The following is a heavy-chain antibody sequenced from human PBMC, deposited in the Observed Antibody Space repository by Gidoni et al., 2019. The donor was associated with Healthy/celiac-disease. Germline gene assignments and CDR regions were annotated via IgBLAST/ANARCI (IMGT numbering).Heavy chain of an antibody. CDR1: GVTFRRYA. V-gene: IGHV1-69*06. J-gene: IGHJ6*02. Sequence: QVQLVQSGAAVKKPGSSVKVSCKASGVTFRRYAISWVRQAPGQGLEWMGGIIPICGTANYAQKVQGRVTITADKSTSTAYMELSSLRSEDTAVYYCARDGYREGYYYYGMDVWGQGTTVTVSS. CDR2: IIPICGTA. D-gene: IGHD1-1*01. CDR3: ARDGYREGYYYYGMDV.